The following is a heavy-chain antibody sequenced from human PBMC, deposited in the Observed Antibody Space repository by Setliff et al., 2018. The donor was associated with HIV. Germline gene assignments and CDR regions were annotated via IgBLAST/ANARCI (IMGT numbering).Heavy chain of an antibody. CDR2: INHSGST. CDR3: NFYYYYYMDV. J-gene: IGHJ6*03. Sequence: SETLSLTCAVYGGSFSGYYWSWIRQPPGKGLEWIGEINHSGSTNYNPSLKSRVTISVDTSKNQFSLKLSSVTAADTAVYYCNFYYYYYMDVWGKGTTVTVSS. V-gene: IGHV4-34*01. CDR1: GGSFSGYY.